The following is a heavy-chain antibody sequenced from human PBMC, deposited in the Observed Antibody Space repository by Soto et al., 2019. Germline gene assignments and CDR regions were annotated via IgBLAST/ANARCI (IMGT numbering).Heavy chain of an antibody. V-gene: IGHV3-21*01. J-gene: IGHJ4*01. CDR3: AREDGIAGETSAFDY. Sequence: GGSLRLSCATSGFMFSTYVMSRVRQAPGKGLEWVSSINGRSNYKYYANSVRGRFTISRDNAKNSLFLQMSRLTAEDTAVYYCAREDGIAGETSAFDYWGHGTLVTVSS. D-gene: IGHD1-26*01. CDR2: INGRSNYK. CDR1: GFMFSTYV.